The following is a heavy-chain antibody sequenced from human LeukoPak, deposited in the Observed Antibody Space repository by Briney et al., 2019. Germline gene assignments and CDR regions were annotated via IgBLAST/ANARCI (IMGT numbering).Heavy chain of an antibody. V-gene: IGHV1-69*06. Sequence: SVKVSCKASGGTFSSYAISWVRRAPGQGLEWMGGIIPIFGTANYAQKFQGRVTITADKSTSTAYMELSSLRSEDTAVYYCARMSYCSGGSRLGFGMDVWGKGTTVTVSS. CDR1: GGTFSSYA. CDR2: IIPIFGTA. J-gene: IGHJ6*04. D-gene: IGHD2-15*01. CDR3: ARMSYCSGGSRLGFGMDV.